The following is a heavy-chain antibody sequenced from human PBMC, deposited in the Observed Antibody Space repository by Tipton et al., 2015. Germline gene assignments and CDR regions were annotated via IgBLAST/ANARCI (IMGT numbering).Heavy chain of an antibody. CDR2: IQYSGGT. J-gene: IGHJ4*02. D-gene: IGHD3-10*01. Sequence: LRLSCTVSSGSINKYYWSWIRQPPGKELQWIGYIQYSGGTNYNPSLESRVSMSVDTSKNQFSLKLTSATAADTAIYYCARHKDSGTYPLDYWGQGTLVTVSS. CDR3: ARHKDSGTYPLDY. V-gene: IGHV4-59*01. CDR1: SGSINKYY.